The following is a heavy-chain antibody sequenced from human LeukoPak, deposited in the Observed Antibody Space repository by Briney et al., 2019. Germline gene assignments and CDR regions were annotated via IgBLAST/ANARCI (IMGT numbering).Heavy chain of an antibody. V-gene: IGHV3-23*01. CDR3: AKQLGYCSDGSCYFPY. CDR2: ISASGGST. Sequence: GGSLRLSCAASGFTFNIYAMSWVRQAPGKGLEWVSGISASGGSTYHADSVKGRFTISRDNSKSTQCLQMNSLRAEDTAVYYCAKQLGYCSDGSCYFPYWGQGTLVTVSS. D-gene: IGHD2-15*01. J-gene: IGHJ4*02. CDR1: GFTFNIYA.